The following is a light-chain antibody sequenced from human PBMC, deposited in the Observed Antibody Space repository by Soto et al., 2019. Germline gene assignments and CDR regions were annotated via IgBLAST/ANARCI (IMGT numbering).Light chain of an antibody. CDR2: DAS. Sequence: EIVLTQSPATLSLSPGERATVSCRASQSVSNYLGWYQQKAGQAPRLLIYDASNRATGIPARFSGSGSGTDFTLTISRLEPEDFAVYYCQHGGTFGQGTRLEIK. CDR3: QHGGT. CDR1: QSVSNY. V-gene: IGKV3-11*01. J-gene: IGKJ5*01.